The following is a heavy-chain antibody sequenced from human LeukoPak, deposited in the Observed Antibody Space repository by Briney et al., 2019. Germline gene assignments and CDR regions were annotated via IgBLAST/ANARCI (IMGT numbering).Heavy chain of an antibody. Sequence: PSETLSLTCAVSGGSFSGYYWSWIRQPPGKGLEWIGEINHSGSTNYNPSLKSRVTISVDTSKNQFSLKLSSVTAAHTAVYYCARAPRRSYYSYYYYYMDVWGKGTTVTVSS. V-gene: IGHV4-34*01. J-gene: IGHJ6*03. CDR2: INHSGST. CDR1: GGSFSGYY. D-gene: IGHD3-10*01. CDR3: ARAPRRSYYSYYYYYMDV.